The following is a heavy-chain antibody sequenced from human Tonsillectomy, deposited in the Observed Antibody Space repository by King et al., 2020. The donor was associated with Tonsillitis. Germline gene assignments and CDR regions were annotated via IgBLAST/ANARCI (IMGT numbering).Heavy chain of an antibody. Sequence: MQLQESGPGLVKPSETLSLTCTVSGGSVSSPTYYWSWIRQPPGKGPEWIGYIYYSGNTNYNPSLKSRVTISVDMSKNQFSLKLNSVSAADTAVYYCARYRTISGSGSFLYYFDSWGQGTLVTVSS. J-gene: IGHJ4*02. CDR2: IYYSGNT. V-gene: IGHV4-61*01. D-gene: IGHD3-10*01. CDR3: ARYRTISGSGSFLYYFDS. CDR1: GGSVSSPTYY.